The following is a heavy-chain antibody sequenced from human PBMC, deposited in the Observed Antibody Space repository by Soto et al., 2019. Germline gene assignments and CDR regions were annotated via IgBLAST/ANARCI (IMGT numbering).Heavy chain of an antibody. D-gene: IGHD3-10*01. CDR2: MSYDGSNK. CDR1: GFTFSSYG. V-gene: IGHV3-30*18. Sequence: QVQLVESGGGVVQPGRSLRLSCAASGFTFSSYGMHWVRQAPGKGLEWVALMSYDGSNKYYADSVKGRFTISRDNFKNTLYLQMKSLRAEDTAVYYCAKDWAMVRGVLEDWGQGTLVTVSS. CDR3: AKDWAMVRGVLED. J-gene: IGHJ1*01.